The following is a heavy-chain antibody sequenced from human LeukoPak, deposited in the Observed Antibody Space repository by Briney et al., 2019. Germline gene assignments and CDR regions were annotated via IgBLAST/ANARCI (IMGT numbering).Heavy chain of an antibody. CDR2: ISAYNGNT. CDR1: GYTFTSYG. V-gene: IGHV1-18*01. D-gene: IGHD3-10*01. Sequence: ASVKVSCKASGYTFTSYGISWVRQAPGQGLEWMGWISAYNGNTNYAQKLQGRVTMATDTSTSTAYMELRSLRSDDTAVYYCARDPYGFGEFVYWGQGTLVTVSS. CDR3: ARDPYGFGEFVY. J-gene: IGHJ4*02.